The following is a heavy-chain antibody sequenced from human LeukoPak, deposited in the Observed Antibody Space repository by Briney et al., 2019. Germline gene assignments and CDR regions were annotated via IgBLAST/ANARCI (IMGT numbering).Heavy chain of an antibody. V-gene: IGHV3-21*01. Sequence: GGSLRLSCAASRFTFSSYSMNWVRQAPGKGLEWVSSISSSSSYIYYADSVKGRFTISRDNAKNSLYLQMNSLRAEDTAVYYCARGYYGDYVGAFDIWGQGTMVTVSS. CDR1: RFTFSSYS. CDR3: ARGYYGDYVGAFDI. CDR2: ISSSSSYI. J-gene: IGHJ3*02. D-gene: IGHD4-17*01.